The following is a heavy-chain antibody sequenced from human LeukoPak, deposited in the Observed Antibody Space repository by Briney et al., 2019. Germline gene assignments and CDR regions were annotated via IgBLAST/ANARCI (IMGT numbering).Heavy chain of an antibody. J-gene: IGHJ5*02. CDR2: MNPNSGNT. V-gene: IGHV1-8*01. CDR3: AREEDTPNWFDP. CDR1: GYTFTSYD. Sequence: ASVKVSCKASGYTFTSYDINWVRQATGQGLEWMGWMNPNSGNTGYAQKFQGRVTMTRNTSISTAYMELSSLRSEDTAVYYCAREEDTPNWFDPWGQGTLVTVSS.